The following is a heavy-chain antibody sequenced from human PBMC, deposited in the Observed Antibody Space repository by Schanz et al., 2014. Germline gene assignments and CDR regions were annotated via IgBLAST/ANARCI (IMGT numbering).Heavy chain of an antibody. CDR3: ARDRRFFDRDDLYYFDS. CDR1: GYTFTSYG. V-gene: IGHV1-18*01. D-gene: IGHD3-3*01. J-gene: IGHJ4*02. Sequence: QVQVVQSGAELKKPGASVKVSCKAFGYTFTSYGISWVRQAPGQGLEWMGWISVYNHNKEYDQKFQGRVTMTTDTSTSTAYMALTDLRSDDTAVYYCARDRRFFDRDDLYYFDSWGQGTLVTVSS. CDR2: ISVYNHNK.